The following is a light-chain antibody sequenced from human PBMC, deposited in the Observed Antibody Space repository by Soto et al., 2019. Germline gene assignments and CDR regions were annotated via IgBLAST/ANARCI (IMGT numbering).Light chain of an antibody. CDR2: DVS. CDR1: SSDVGVSDY. CDR3: SSSTSSSTSV. J-gene: IGLJ2*01. V-gene: IGLV2-14*03. Sequence: QSVLTQPASVSGSPGQSITISCTGTSSDVGVSDYVSWYQHHPSKAPRLIIYDVSNRPSGVSNRFSGSKSGNTASLTISGLQAEDEADYYCSSSTSSSTSVFGGGTKVTVL.